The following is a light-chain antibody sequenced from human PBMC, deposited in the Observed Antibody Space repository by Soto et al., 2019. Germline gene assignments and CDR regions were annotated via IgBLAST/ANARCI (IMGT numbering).Light chain of an antibody. CDR3: QSYDSSLSGSV. Sequence: QSVLTQPPSVSGAPGQRVTISCTGSSSNIGAGYDVHWYQQLPGAAPRLLIYGNNNRPSGVPDRSSGSKSGTSASLTITGLRAEDESDYYCQSYDSSLSGSVFGGGTKLTVL. V-gene: IGLV1-40*01. CDR1: SSNIGAGYD. CDR2: GNN. J-gene: IGLJ2*01.